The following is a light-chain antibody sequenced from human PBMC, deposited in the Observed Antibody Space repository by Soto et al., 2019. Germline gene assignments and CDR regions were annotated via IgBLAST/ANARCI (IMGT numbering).Light chain of an antibody. J-gene: IGKJ4*01. V-gene: IGKV3-20*01. CDR2: GAS. CDR1: KSVSSSD. CDR3: QQYASSPLT. Sequence: GWKSSRAPESFSTGERATLPCSASKSVSSSDLAWYQQKPGQAPRLLIYGASSRATGIPDRFSGSESGTDFTLTISSLQAEDFAVYYCQQYASSPLTFGGGTKVDIK.